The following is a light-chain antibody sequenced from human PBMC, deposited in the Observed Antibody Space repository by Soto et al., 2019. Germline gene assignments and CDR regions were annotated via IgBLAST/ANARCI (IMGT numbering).Light chain of an antibody. CDR3: QQRSNWPPIT. J-gene: IGKJ5*01. Sequence: EIVLTQSPSTLSLSPGGRATPSCSVSQSVSTYLAWYQQKPGQAPRLLIFDTSNRATGIPARFSGSGSGTDFTLTISSLEPEDFAVYYCQQRSNWPPITFGQGTRLEIK. CDR1: QSVSTY. CDR2: DTS. V-gene: IGKV3-11*01.